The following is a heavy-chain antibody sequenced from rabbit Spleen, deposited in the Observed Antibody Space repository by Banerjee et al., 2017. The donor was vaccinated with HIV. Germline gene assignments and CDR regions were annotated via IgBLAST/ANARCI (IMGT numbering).Heavy chain of an antibody. J-gene: IGHJ2*01. CDR1: GFSFSSNW. Sequence: LEESGGGLVKPGGTLTLTCTVSGFSFSSNWICWVRQAPGKGLEWLACIDTNDGDTDYANWPKGRFTISKASSTPVTLQMTSLTAADSATYFCARNYVTAFDPWGPGTLVTV. V-gene: IGHV1S45*01. CDR3: ARNYVTAFDP. D-gene: IGHD1-1*01. CDR2: IDTNDGDT.